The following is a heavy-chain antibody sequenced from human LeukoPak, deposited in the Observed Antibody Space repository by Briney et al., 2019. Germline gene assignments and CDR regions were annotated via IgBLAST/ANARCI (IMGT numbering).Heavy chain of an antibody. V-gene: IGHV5-51*01. D-gene: IGHD5-18*01. J-gene: IGHJ4*02. CDR2: IYPGDSDT. CDR3: ARPRDTAMATFDY. Sequence: GESLKISCKGSGYSFTSYWIGRVRQMPGKGLEWMGIIYPGDSDTRYSPSYQGQVTISADKSISTAYLQWSSLKASDTAMYYCARPRDTAMATFDYWGQGTLVTVSS. CDR1: GYSFTSYW.